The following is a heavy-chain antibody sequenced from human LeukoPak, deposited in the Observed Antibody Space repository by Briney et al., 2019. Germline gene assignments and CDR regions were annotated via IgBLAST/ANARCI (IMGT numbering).Heavy chain of an antibody. D-gene: IGHD3-10*01. Sequence: GGSLRLSCAASGFTVSSNYMSWVRQAPGKGLEWVSVIYSGGSTYYADSVKGRFTISRDNSKNTLYLQMNSLRAEDTAVYYCARVLSGRGSLYDYYYYMDVWGKGTTVTISS. CDR3: ARVLSGRGSLYDYYYYMDV. J-gene: IGHJ6*03. CDR1: GFTVSSNY. V-gene: IGHV3-66*01. CDR2: IYSGGST.